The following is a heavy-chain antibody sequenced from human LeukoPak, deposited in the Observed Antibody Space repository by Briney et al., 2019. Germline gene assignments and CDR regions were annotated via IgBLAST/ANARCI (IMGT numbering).Heavy chain of an antibody. J-gene: IGHJ4*02. CDR2: IIPIFGTA. D-gene: IGHD5/OR15-5a*01. CDR3: ARDHVGIWFYEIDY. V-gene: IGHV1-69*06. CDR1: GGTFSSYA. Sequence: GASVKVSCKASGGTFSSYAISWVRQAPGQGLEWMGGIIPIFGTANYAQKFQGRVTTVAETTTRSAYMVRSRLRSETAAVYCCARDHVGIWFYEIDYWGQGTMVTVSS.